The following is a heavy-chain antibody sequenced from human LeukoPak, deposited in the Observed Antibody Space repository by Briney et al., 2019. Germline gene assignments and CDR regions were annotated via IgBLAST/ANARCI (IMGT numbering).Heavy chain of an antibody. CDR1: GYTFTSYD. V-gene: IGHV1-8*03. J-gene: IGHJ5*02. D-gene: IGHD6-19*01. CDR3: ARTSIAVAGSWFDP. Sequence: PPASVKVSCKASGYTFTSYDINWVRQATGQGLEWMGWMNPNSGNTGYAQKFQGRVTITRNTSISTAYMELSSLRSEDTAVYYCARTSIAVAGSWFDPWGQGTLVTVSS. CDR2: MNPNSGNT.